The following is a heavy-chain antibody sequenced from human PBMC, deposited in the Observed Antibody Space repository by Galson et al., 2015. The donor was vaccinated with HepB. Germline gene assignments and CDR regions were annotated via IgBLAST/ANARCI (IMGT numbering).Heavy chain of an antibody. J-gene: IGHJ4*02. D-gene: IGHD2/OR15-2a*01. CDR2: IRHDGGDT. Sequence: SLRLSCAASRFIFSNYWMTWVRQAPGKGLGWVASIRHDGGDTYYVDSVEGRFTVSRDNAKSSLYLQMNSLRAEDTAIYYCARDSGEEYFDYWGQGTLVTVSS. CDR1: RFIFSNYW. V-gene: IGHV3-7*03. CDR3: ARDSGEEYFDY.